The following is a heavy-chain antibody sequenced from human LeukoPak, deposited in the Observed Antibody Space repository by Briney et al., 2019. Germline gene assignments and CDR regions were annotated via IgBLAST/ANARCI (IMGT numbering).Heavy chain of an antibody. CDR2: IVVGSGNT. CDR3: AADERSYSGRYYYYYGMDV. CDR1: GFTFTSSA. D-gene: IGHD1-26*01. Sequence: ASVKVSCKASGFTFTSSAVQWVRQARGQRLEWIGWIVVGSGNTNYAQKFQERVTITRDMSTSTAYMELSSLRSEDTAVYYCAADERSYSGRYYYYYGMDVWGQGTTVTVSS. J-gene: IGHJ6*02. V-gene: IGHV1-58*01.